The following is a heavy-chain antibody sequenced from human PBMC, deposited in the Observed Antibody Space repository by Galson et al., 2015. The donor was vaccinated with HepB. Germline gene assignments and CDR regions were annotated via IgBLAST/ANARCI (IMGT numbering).Heavy chain of an antibody. CDR3: AKLCGPHNYVRDY. V-gene: IGHV3-30*18. J-gene: IGHJ4*02. CDR1: GFTFSSYG. Sequence: SLRLSCAASGFTFSSYGMHWARQAPGKGLEWVAVISYDGSNKYYADSVKGRFTISRDNSKNTLYLQMNSLRAEDTAVYYCAKLCGPHNYVRDYWGQGTLVTVSS. CDR2: ISYDGSNK. D-gene: IGHD4-11*01.